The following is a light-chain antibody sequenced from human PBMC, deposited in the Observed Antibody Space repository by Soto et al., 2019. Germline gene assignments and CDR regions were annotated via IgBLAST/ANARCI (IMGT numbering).Light chain of an antibody. CDR1: QSISNF. CDR2: GAF. Sequence: DIQMTQSPSSLSASVGDRVTITCRTSQSISNFLNWYQQQPGKAPKLLIYGAFGLQSGVPSRFSGSGSGTVFTLTISSLQPEDFATYYCQQSYSAPQVTFGGGTKVEIK. V-gene: IGKV1-39*01. J-gene: IGKJ4*01. CDR3: QQSYSAPQVT.